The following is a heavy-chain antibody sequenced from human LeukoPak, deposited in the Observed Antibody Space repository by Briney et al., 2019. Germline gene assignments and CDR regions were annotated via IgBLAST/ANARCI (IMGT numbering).Heavy chain of an antibody. CDR2: INPNSGGT. V-gene: IGHV1-2*02. CDR3: ARSPIRIAVAGTVDY. D-gene: IGHD6-19*01. CDR1: GYTFTGYY. Sequence: GASVKVSCTASGYTFTGYYMHWVRQAPGQGLEWMGWINPNSGGTNYAQKFQGRVTMTRDTSISTAYMELSRLRSDDTAVYYCARSPIRIAVAGTVDYWGQGTLVTVSS. J-gene: IGHJ4*02.